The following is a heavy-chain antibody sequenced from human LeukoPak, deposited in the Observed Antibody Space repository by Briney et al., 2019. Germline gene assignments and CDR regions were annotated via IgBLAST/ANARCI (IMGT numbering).Heavy chain of an antibody. CDR3: ARYTEYYFDY. J-gene: IGHJ4*02. V-gene: IGHV3-7*01. CDR1: GFTFSTYW. CDR2: MKRDGSEV. Sequence: SGGSLRLSCAASGFTFSTYWMTWVRQAPGKGLEWVANMKRDGSEVYYANSVKGHFTISRDNAKNSLYLQMNSLWAEDTAVYYCARYTEYYFDYWGQGTLVTVSS. D-gene: IGHD2-2*02.